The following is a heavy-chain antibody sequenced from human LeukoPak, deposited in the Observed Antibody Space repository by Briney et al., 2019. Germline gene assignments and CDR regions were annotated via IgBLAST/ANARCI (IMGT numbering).Heavy chain of an antibody. V-gene: IGHV1-3*01. CDR2: INAGNGNT. J-gene: IGHJ4*02. CDR3: ARDLLSPHYYDSSEGFDY. Sequence: WASVNVSCKASGYTFTSYAMHWVRQAPGQRLEWMGWINAGNGNTKYSQKFQGRVTITRDTSASTAYMELSSLRSEDTAVYYCARDLLSPHYYDSSEGFDYWGQGTLVTVSS. CDR1: GYTFTSYA. D-gene: IGHD3-22*01.